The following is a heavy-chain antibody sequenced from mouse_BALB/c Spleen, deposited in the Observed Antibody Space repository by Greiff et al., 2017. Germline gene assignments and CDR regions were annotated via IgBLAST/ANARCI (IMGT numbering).Heavy chain of an antibody. CDR1: GFTFSDYG. D-gene: IGHD1-1*01. Sequence: EVHLVESGGGLVQPGGSRKLSCAASGFTFSDYGMAWVRQAPGKGPEWVAFISNLAYSIYYADTVTGRFTISRENAKNTLYLEMSSLRSEDTAMYYCAREGGSSCYFDDWGQGTTLTVSS. V-gene: IGHV5-15*02. CDR2: ISNLAYSI. J-gene: IGHJ2*01. CDR3: AREGGSSCYFDD.